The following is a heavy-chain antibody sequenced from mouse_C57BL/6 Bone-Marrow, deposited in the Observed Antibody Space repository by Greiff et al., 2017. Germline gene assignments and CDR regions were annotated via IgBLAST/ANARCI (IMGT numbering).Heavy chain of an antibody. Sequence: VHVKQSGPELVKPGASVKISCKASGYSFTDYNMNWVKQSNGKSLEWIGVINPNYGTTSYNQKFKGKATLTVDQSSSTAFMLLNSLPSESSAVYYCTRRSSGYVYFDYWGQGTTRTVSS. CDR3: TRRSSGYVYFDY. J-gene: IGHJ2*01. CDR1: GYSFTDYN. V-gene: IGHV1-39*01. CDR2: INPNYGTT. D-gene: IGHD3-1*01.